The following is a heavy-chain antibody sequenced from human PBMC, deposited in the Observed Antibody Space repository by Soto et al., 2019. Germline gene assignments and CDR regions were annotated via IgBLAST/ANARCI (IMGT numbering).Heavy chain of an antibody. V-gene: IGHV3-30-3*01. CDR1: GFTFSSYA. CDR3: ARDDWTPYYYYYGMDV. CDR2: ISYEGSNK. Sequence: GGSLRLSCAASGFTFSSYAMHWVRPAPGKGLEWVAVISYEGSNKYYADSVKGRFTISRDNSKNTLYLQMNSLRAEDTAVYYCARDDWTPYYYYYGMDVWGQGTTVTVSS. J-gene: IGHJ6*02. D-gene: IGHD3-9*01.